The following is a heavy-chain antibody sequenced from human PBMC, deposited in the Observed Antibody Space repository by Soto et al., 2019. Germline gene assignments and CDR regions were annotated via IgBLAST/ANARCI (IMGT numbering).Heavy chain of an antibody. Sequence: PGESLKISCKGSGCRFTSYWIGWVRQMPGKGLEWMGIIYPGDSDTKYSPSLQGQVTISADTSISTAYLQWTSLKASDTAMYYCARSRRGAYSSGWYSPSGYYNYGIDVWGQGTKVTVSS. V-gene: IGHV5-51*01. CDR1: GCRFTSYW. CDR3: ARSRRGAYSSGWYSPSGYYNYGIDV. J-gene: IGHJ6*02. D-gene: IGHD6-19*01. CDR2: IYPGDSDT.